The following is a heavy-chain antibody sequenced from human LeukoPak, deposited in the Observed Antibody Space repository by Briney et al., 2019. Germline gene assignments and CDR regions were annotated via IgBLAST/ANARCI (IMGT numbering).Heavy chain of an antibody. D-gene: IGHD6-19*01. CDR3: ARDRESSGEGTWFDP. CDR2: IIPIFGTA. Sequence: SVKVSCKASGGTCSSYAISWVRQAPGQGLEWMGGIIPIFGTANYAQKFQGRVTITADESTSTAYIELSSLRSEDTAVYYCARDRESSGEGTWFDPWGQGTLVTVSS. V-gene: IGHV1-69*01. CDR1: GGTCSSYA. J-gene: IGHJ5*02.